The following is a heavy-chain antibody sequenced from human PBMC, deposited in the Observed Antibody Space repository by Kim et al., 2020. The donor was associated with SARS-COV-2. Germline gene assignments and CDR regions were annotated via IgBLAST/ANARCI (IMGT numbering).Heavy chain of an antibody. CDR1: GFTFSSYG. Sequence: GGSLRLSCAASGFTFSSYGMHWVRQAPGKGLELVAVISYDGSNKYYADSVKGRFTISRDNSKNTLYLQMNSLRAEDTAVYYCAKDQAEEADTFDPWGQGTLVTVSS. CDR3: AKDQAEEADTFDP. J-gene: IGHJ5*02. CDR2: ISYDGSNK. D-gene: IGHD5-18*01. V-gene: IGHV3-30*18.